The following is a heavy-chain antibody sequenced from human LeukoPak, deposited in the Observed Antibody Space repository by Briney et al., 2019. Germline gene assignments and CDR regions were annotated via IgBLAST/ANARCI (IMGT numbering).Heavy chain of an antibody. Sequence: TPAETLSLTCTVSGGSISSYYWSWIRQPPGKGLEWIGYIYYSGSTNYNPSLKSRVTISVKTTKNNFSLKLRSVTAADTAVDYSARETGNTIEDYFDCWGKGTLVTASS. J-gene: IGHJ4*02. CDR1: GGSISSYY. V-gene: IGHV4-59*01. CDR2: IYYSGST. CDR3: ARETGNTIEDYFDC. D-gene: IGHD3-9*01.